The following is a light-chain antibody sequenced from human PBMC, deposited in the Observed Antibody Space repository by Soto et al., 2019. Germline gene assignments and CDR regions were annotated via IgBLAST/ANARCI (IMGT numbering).Light chain of an antibody. J-gene: IGKJ4*01. CDR1: QSISSW. CDR2: KAA. CDR3: QQYEAYPLT. V-gene: IGKV1-5*03. Sequence: DIQLTQSPSTLSASVGDRATITCRASQSISSWLAWYQQKPGKAPKLLVYKAASLESGVPSSFSGSGSGTEFTLTSSTLQPDDFATYYCQQYEAYPLTFGGGTKVEI.